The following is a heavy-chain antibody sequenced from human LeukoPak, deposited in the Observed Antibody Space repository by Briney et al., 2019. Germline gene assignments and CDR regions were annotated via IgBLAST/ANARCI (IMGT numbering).Heavy chain of an antibody. CDR3: ASIDQVETTMGGYYFDY. CDR1: GGSISNFS. Sequence: PSETLSLTCTVSGGSISNFSWSWIRQPPGKGLEWIGYIYLSGSTNYNPSLKSRVTISVDTSKNQFSLKLSSVTAADTAVYYCASIDQVETTMGGYYFDYWGQGTLVTVSS. CDR2: IYLSGST. J-gene: IGHJ4*02. D-gene: IGHD5-18*01. V-gene: IGHV4-59*01.